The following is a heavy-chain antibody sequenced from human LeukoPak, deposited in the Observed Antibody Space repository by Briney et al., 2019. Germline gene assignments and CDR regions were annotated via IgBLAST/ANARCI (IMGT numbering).Heavy chain of an antibody. D-gene: IGHD3-22*01. Sequence: ASVKVSCKASGYTFTGYYMHWVRQAPGQGLEWMGWMNPNSGNTNYAQKLQGRVTMTTDTSTSTAYMELRSLRSDDTAVYYCARDSYDSSDYFNYWGQGTLVTVSS. CDR3: ARDSYDSSDYFNY. J-gene: IGHJ4*02. CDR2: MNPNSGNT. CDR1: GYTFTGYY. V-gene: IGHV1-18*04.